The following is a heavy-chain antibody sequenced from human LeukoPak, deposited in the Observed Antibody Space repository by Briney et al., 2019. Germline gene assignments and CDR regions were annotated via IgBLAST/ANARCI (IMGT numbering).Heavy chain of an antibody. CDR2: MFYSGST. J-gene: IGHJ3*02. CDR1: RGSINSYY. D-gene: IGHD1-1*01. Sequence: SETLSLTCTVSRGSINSYYWSWIRQPPGKGLEWIGYMFYSGSTNYNPSLKSRVTISVDTSKNQLSLKLTSVTAADTAVYYCARDVNGHDAFDIWGQGTVVTVSS. CDR3: ARDVNGHDAFDI. V-gene: IGHV4-59*01.